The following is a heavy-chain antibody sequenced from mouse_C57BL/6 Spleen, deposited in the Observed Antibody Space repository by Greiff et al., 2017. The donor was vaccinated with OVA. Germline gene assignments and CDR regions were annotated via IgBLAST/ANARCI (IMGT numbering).Heavy chain of an antibody. Sequence: EVQLVESGGGLVKPGGSLKLSCAASGFTFSSYAMSWVRQTPEKRLEWVATISDGGSYTYYPDNVKGRFTISRDNAKNNLYLQKSHLKSVDSAMYDCARDDPSRCNYPGFAYWCQGTLVTVSA. CDR3: ARDDPSRCNYPGFAY. CDR1: GFTFSSYA. CDR2: ISDGGSYT. D-gene: IGHD2-1*01. J-gene: IGHJ3*01. V-gene: IGHV5-4*01.